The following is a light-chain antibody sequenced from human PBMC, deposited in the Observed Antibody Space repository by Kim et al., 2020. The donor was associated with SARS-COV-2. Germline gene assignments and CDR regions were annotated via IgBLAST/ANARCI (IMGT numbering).Light chain of an antibody. CDR2: GAS. CDR3: QQYNNWPPIT. J-gene: IGKJ5*01. CDR1: QSVRSN. V-gene: IGKV3-15*01. Sequence: EIVMTQSPATLSVSPGERATLSCRASQSVRSNLAWYQQKRGLAPRLLIYGASTRATGIPGRFSGSGSGTEFTLTISSLQSEDFAVDYCQQYNNWPPITCGQGTRLEIK.